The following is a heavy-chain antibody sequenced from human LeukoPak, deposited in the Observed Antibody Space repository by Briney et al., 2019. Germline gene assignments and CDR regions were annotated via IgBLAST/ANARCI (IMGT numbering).Heavy chain of an antibody. J-gene: IGHJ4*02. Sequence: HGESLKISCKGSGYIFTHNWIGWVRQMPGEGLEWMGIIYPGDSDTRYSPSFEGQVTLSVDKSISTAYLQWSSLKASDTAMYYCARQTRDGSGSRGYSFDFWGQGTLVTVSS. D-gene: IGHD3-10*01. CDR1: GYIFTHNW. CDR3: ARQTRDGSGSRGYSFDF. CDR2: IYPGDSDT. V-gene: IGHV5-51*01.